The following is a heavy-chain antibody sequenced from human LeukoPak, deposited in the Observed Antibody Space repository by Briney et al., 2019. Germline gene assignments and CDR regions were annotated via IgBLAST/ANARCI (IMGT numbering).Heavy chain of an antibody. CDR3: ARVVSPYYYMDV. Sequence: PGRSLRLSCAASGFTFSSYAMHWVRQAPGKGLEWVAVISYDGSNKYYADSVKGRFTISRDNSKNTLYLQMNSLRAEDTAVYYCARVVSPYYYMDVWGKGTTVTVSS. V-gene: IGHV3-30*14. CDR2: ISYDGSNK. J-gene: IGHJ6*03. CDR1: GFTFSSYA. D-gene: IGHD6-6*01.